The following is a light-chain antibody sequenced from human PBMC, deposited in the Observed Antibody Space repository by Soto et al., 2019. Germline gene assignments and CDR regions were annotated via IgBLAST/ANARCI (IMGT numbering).Light chain of an antibody. CDR2: GAS. V-gene: IGKV3-15*01. Sequence: PGERATLSCRASQSVSSYLAWYQQKPGQAPRLLILGASTRATGIPARFSGSGSGTDFTLTISCLQSEDFATYYCQQYYSYPLTFGGGTKVDI. CDR3: QQYYSYPLT. J-gene: IGKJ4*01. CDR1: QSVSSY.